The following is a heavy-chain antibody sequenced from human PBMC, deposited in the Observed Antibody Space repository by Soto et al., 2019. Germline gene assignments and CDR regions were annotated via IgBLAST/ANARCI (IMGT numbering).Heavy chain of an antibody. J-gene: IGHJ6*02. CDR1: GFTFSSYA. V-gene: IGHV3-23*01. CDR2: ISGSGGST. CDR3: AKVYYQLLSDYYGMDV. Sequence: GGSLRLSCAASGFTFSSYAMSWVRQAPGKGLEWVSAISGSGGSTYYADSVKGRFTISRDNSKNTLYLQMNSLRAEDTAVYYCAKVYYQLLSDYYGMDVWGQGTTVTVSS. D-gene: IGHD2-2*01.